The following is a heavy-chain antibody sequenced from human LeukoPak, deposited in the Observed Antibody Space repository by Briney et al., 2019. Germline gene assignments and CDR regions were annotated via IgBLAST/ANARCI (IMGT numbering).Heavy chain of an antibody. V-gene: IGHV4-4*07. CDR3: GRFSVKLDRGRLDP. J-gene: IGHJ5*02. Sequence: KPSETLSLTCTVSGGSISSYYWSWIRQPAGKGLEWIGRIYTSGSTNYNPSLKSRVTMSVDTSKNQFSLKLSSVTAADTAVYYCGRFSVKLDRGRLDPWGQGTLVTVSS. CDR2: IYTSGST. D-gene: IGHD3-10*01. CDR1: GGSISSYY.